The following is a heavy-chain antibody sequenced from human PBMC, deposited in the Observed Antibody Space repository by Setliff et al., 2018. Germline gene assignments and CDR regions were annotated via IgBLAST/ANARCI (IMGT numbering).Heavy chain of an antibody. V-gene: IGHV3-48*03. CDR2: ISSSGSTI. D-gene: IGHD1-1*01. CDR3: ARENVGNWNDEQRAAFDI. Sequence: PGGSLRLSCAASGFTFSSYEMNWVRQAPGKGLEWVSYISSSGSTIYYADSVKGRFTISRDNAKNSLYLQMNSLRAEDTAVYYCARENVGNWNDEQRAAFDIWGQGTMVTVSS. J-gene: IGHJ3*02. CDR1: GFTFSSYE.